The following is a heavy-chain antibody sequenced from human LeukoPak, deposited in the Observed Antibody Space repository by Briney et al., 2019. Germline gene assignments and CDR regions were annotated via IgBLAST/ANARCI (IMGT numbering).Heavy chain of an antibody. V-gene: IGHV1-69*13. CDR2: IIPIFGTA. J-gene: IGHJ3*02. CDR1: GGTFSSYA. Sequence: GASVKVSCKASGGTFSSYAISWVRQAPGQGLEWMGGIIPIFGTANYAQKFQGRVTVTADESTSTAYMELSSLRSEDTAVYYCARGPTRGPLLLDWHLAFDIWGQGTMVTVSS. D-gene: IGHD3-22*01. CDR3: ARGPTRGPLLLDWHLAFDI.